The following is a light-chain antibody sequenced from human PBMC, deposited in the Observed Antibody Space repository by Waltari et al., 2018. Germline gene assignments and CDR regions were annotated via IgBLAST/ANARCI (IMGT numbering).Light chain of an antibody. CDR2: RFY. CDR3: AACDDSLSVWV. Sequence: QSVLTQPPSASGTPGQRVTISCSGGRYNIGNNYVFWYQQFPGTAPKLLIYRFYQRPSGVPDRVSVSQSGTSASLAISGLRSEDEADYYCAACDDSLSVWVFGGGTKLTVL. V-gene: IGLV1-47*01. CDR1: RYNIGNNY. J-gene: IGLJ3*02.